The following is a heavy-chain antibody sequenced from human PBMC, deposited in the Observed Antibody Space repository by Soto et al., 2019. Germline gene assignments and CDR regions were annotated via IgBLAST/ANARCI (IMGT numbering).Heavy chain of an antibody. V-gene: IGHV3-30-3*01. J-gene: IGHJ6*01. CDR3: ARAYDDESGYYYGMDV. CDR1: GFTFSSYA. Sequence: QVQLVESGGGVVQPGRSLRLSCAASGFTFSSYAMHWVRQAPGKGLEWVAVISYDGSNKYYADSVKGRFTISRDNSKNTLYLQMNSLRAEDTAVYYCARAYDDESGYYYGMDVW. CDR2: ISYDGSNK. D-gene: IGHD5-12*01.